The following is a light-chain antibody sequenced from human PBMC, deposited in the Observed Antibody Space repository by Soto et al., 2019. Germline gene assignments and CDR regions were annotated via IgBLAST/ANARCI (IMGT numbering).Light chain of an antibody. V-gene: IGLV1-40*01. Sequence: QSVLTQPPSVSGAPGQRVTISCTGSSSNIGAGYDVHWYQQLPGTAPKLLIYGNSNRPSGVPDRFSGYKSGTSASLAITGLQAEDEADYYCQSYYISLHNYVFGTGTKLTVL. J-gene: IGLJ1*01. CDR3: QSYYISLHNYV. CDR1: SSNIGAGYD. CDR2: GNS.